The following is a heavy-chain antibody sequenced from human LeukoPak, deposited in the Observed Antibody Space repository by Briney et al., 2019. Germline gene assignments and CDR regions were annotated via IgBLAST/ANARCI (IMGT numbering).Heavy chain of an antibody. V-gene: IGHV3-66*01. CDR3: ARAGPSSSWHQFDY. Sequence: GGSLRLSCAASGFTVSSNYMSWVRQAPGKGLEWVSVIYSGGSTYYADSVKGRFTISRDNSKNTLYLQMNRLRAEDTAVYYCARAGPSSSWHQFDYWGQGTLVTVSS. D-gene: IGHD6-13*01. J-gene: IGHJ4*02. CDR1: GFTVSSNY. CDR2: IYSGGST.